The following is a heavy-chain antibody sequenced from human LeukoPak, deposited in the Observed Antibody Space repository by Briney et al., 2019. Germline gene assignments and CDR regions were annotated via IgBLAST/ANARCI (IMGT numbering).Heavy chain of an antibody. D-gene: IGHD1-26*01. J-gene: IGHJ4*02. Sequence: GGSLRLSCAASGLTFSSYSMNWVRQAPGKGLEWVSHITASGTAMFYADSVKGRFTISRDNAKNSLYLQMNSLRDEDTAVYYCASSGSYRFDYWGQGTLVTVSS. CDR2: ITASGTAM. CDR1: GLTFSSYS. V-gene: IGHV3-48*02. CDR3: ASSGSYRFDY.